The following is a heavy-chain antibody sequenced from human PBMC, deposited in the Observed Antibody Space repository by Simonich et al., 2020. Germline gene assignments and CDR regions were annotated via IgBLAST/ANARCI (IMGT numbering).Heavy chain of an antibody. Sequence: QVQLVQTGAKVKKPGASVKVSCKASGYTFTGYYMHWVRQAPGQGLEWMGWINPKSGGTNDAQKFKGRVTMTRDTSISTAYMELSRLRSDDTAVYYCASSKLATIDYWGQGTLVTVSS. D-gene: IGHD5-12*01. V-gene: IGHV1-2*02. CDR2: INPKSGGT. CDR3: ASSKLATIDY. CDR1: GYTFTGYY. J-gene: IGHJ4*02.